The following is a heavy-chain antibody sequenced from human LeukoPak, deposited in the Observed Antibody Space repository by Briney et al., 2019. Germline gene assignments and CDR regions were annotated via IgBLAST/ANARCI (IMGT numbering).Heavy chain of an antibody. D-gene: IGHD2/OR15-2a*01. V-gene: IGHV3-48*03. CDR2: ITTSGTTT. CDR1: GFTFSSYK. J-gene: IGHJ4*02. Sequence: PGGSLTLSCAASGFTFSSYKMIWVRQAPGKGLEWVSYITTSGTTTYYADSLKGRFTISRDNAKNSLYLQMNSLRAEDTAVYYCARVLFHSLAVFDYWGPGTLVTVSS. CDR3: ARVLFHSLAVFDY.